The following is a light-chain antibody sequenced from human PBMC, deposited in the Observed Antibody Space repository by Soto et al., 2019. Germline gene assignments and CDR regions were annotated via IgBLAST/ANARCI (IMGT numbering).Light chain of an antibody. Sequence: EIVLTQSPGTLSLSPGERATLSCRASQSVSSSYLAWYQQKPGQAPRLLIYGASSRSTGIPDRFSGSGSGTDFTLTISRLEPEDLAVYYCQQYRSSPLYTFGQGTKLAIK. CDR2: GAS. CDR3: QQYRSSPLYT. J-gene: IGKJ2*01. V-gene: IGKV3-20*01. CDR1: QSVSSSY.